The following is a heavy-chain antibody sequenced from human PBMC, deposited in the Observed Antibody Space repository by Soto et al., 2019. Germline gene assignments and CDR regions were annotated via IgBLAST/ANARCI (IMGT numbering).Heavy chain of an antibody. J-gene: IGHJ4*02. D-gene: IGHD4-4*01. CDR3: ARDLGGRLQSQYYFDY. V-gene: IGHV4-30-4*01. CDR2: IYYSGST. CDR1: GGSISSGDYY. Sequence: SETLSLTCTVSGGSISSGDYYWSWIRQPPGKGLEWIGYIYYSGSTYYNPSLKSRVTISVDTSKNQFSLKLSSVTAADTAVYYCARDLGGRLQSQYYFDYWGQGTLVTVSS.